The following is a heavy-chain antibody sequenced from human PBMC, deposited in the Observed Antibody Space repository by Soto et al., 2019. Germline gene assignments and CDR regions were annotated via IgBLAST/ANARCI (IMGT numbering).Heavy chain of an antibody. J-gene: IGHJ4*02. CDR1: GGSISSYY. CDR3: AREKAGAVAGPFDY. D-gene: IGHD6-19*01. Sequence: KPSETLSLTCTVSGGSISSYYWSWIRQPPGKGLEWIGYIYYSGSTNYNPSLKSRVTISVDTSKNQFSLKLSSVTAADTAVYYCAREKAGAVAGPFDYWGQGPLVTVSS. V-gene: IGHV4-59*01. CDR2: IYYSGST.